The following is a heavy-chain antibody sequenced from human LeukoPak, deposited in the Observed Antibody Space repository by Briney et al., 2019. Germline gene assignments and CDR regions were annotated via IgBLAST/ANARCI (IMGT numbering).Heavy chain of an antibody. CDR3: ASGSSVAAPDDAFDI. V-gene: IGHV1-18*01. J-gene: IGHJ3*02. CDR1: GYTFTSYC. CDR2: ISAYNGNT. Sequence: GASVKVSCKASGYTFTSYCIIGVRQAPGRGLEWMGWISAYNGNTNGAQKVQGSVPMTTDPYTRTAYLELRSLGSDDTAVYSCASGSSVAAPDDAFDIWGQGTMVTVSS. D-gene: IGHD6-19*01.